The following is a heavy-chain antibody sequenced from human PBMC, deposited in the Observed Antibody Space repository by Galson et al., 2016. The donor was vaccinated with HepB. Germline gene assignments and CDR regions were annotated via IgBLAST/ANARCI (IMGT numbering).Heavy chain of an antibody. D-gene: IGHD4-17*01. J-gene: IGHJ4*02. CDR3: ARRGVYGDSDYFDY. Sequence: SETLSLTCTVSGSSIRTGYYWGWIRQPPGKGLEWIGSIYYSGSTYYNPSLKSRVTISVDTSKNQISLQLSYVTAADTAVYYCARRGVYGDSDYFDYWGQGTLVTVSS. V-gene: IGHV4-38-2*02. CDR2: IYYSGST. CDR1: GSSIRTGYY.